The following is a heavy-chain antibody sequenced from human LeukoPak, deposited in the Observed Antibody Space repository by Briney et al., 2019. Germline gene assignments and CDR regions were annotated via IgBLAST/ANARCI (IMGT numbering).Heavy chain of an antibody. CDR2: IGTAADT. D-gene: IGHD2-2*01. Sequence: PGGSLRLSCAASGLTFSSYDMHWVRQATGKGLEWVSAIGTAADTYYSDSVKGRFTISRENAKNSLYLQMNSLRAGDTAVYYCTRSNNCSSTSCYFRYDMDVWGQGTTVTVSS. V-gene: IGHV3-13*01. CDR3: TRSNNCSSTSCYFRYDMDV. J-gene: IGHJ6*02. CDR1: GLTFSSYD.